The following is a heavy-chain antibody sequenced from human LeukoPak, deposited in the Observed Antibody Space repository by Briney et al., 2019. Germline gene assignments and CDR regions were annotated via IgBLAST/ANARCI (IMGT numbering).Heavy chain of an antibody. J-gene: IGHJ4*02. CDR1: GYSISSGYY. D-gene: IGHD4-17*01. V-gene: IGHV4-61*01. Sequence: PSETLSLTCTVSGYSISSGYYWSWIRQPPGKGLEWIGYIYYSGSTNYSPSLKSRVTISVDTSKNQFSLKLSSVTAADTAVYYCARVISGTTVTTFSFDYWGQGTLVTVSS. CDR2: IYYSGST. CDR3: ARVISGTTVTTFSFDY.